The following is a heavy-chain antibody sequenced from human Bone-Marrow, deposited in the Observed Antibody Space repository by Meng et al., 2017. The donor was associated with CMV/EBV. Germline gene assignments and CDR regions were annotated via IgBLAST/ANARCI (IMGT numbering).Heavy chain of an antibody. D-gene: IGHD3-3*01. CDR2: IGSQSEGRRA. CDR1: GR. J-gene: IGHJ4*02. V-gene: IGHV3-15*04. Sequence: GREGWERKNTGEGLEWVDRIGSQSEGRRAGYAAQVKSKYTVTRDDSEKSIILKMNSLENEDTAVYNCTTDMAETITNVRRVIAYFDHWDQGTLVTVSS. CDR3: TTDMAETITNVRRVIAYFDH.